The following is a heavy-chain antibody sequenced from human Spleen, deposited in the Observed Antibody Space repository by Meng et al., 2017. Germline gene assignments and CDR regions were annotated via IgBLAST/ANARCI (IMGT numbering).Heavy chain of an antibody. V-gene: IGHV4-34*01. CDR1: SFSGYY. Sequence: SFSGYYWSWIRQPPGKGLEWIGEINHSGSTNYNPSLKSRVTISVDTSKNQFSLKLSSVTAADTAVYYCARVAYRWGGDCSYFDYWGQGTLVTVSS. D-gene: IGHD2-21*02. CDR2: INHSGST. CDR3: ARVAYRWGGDCSYFDY. J-gene: IGHJ4*02.